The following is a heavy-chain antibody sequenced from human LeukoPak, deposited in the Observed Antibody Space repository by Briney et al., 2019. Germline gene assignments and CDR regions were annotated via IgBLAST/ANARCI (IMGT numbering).Heavy chain of an antibody. Sequence: ASVKVSCKASGYTFTGYYIHWVRQAPGQGLEWMGWINPNSGGTNYAQKFQGRVTMTRDTSISTAYMDLSRLRSDDTAVYYCARDGGRGFNYGQYYFDHWGQGTLVTVSS. J-gene: IGHJ4*02. CDR1: GYTFTGYY. CDR2: INPNSGGT. D-gene: IGHD5-18*01. V-gene: IGHV1-2*02. CDR3: ARDGGRGFNYGQYYFDH.